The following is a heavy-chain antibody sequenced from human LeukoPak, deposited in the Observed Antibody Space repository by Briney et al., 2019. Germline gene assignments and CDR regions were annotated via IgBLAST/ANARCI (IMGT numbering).Heavy chain of an antibody. CDR1: GFTFSSYG. CDR3: AKDGKGVDIVVVPAAMGPGDI. V-gene: IGHV3-30*18. J-gene: IGHJ3*02. D-gene: IGHD2-2*01. Sequence: GGSLRLSSAASGFTFSSYGMHWVRQAPGKGLEWVAVISYDGSNKYYADSVKGRFTISRDNSKNTLYLQMNSLRAEDTAVYYCAKDGKGVDIVVVPAAMGPGDIWGQGTMVTVSS. CDR2: ISYDGSNK.